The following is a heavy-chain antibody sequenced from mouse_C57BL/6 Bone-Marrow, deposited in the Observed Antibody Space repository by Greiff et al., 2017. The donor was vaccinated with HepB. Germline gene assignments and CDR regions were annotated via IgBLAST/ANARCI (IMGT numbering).Heavy chain of an antibody. V-gene: IGHV1-61*01. CDR3: ARSDRGGFY. J-gene: IGHJ3*01. CDR1: GYTFTSYW. Sequence: QVQLKQPGAELVRPGSSVKLSCKASGYTFTSYWMDWVKQRPGQGLEWIGNIYPSDSETHYNQKFKDKATLTVDKSSSTAYMQLSSLTSEDSAVYYCARSDRGGFYWGQGTLVTVSA. CDR2: IYPSDSET.